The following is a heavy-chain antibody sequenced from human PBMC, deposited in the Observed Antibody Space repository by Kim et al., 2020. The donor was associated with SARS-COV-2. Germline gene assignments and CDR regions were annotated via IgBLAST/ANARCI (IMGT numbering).Heavy chain of an antibody. Sequence: GGSLRLSCAASGFTFSSYAMHWVRQAPGKGLEWVAVISYDGSNKYYADSVKGRFTISRDNSKNTLYLQMNSLRAEDTAVYYCATSPRHSPTRSTKLFWY. CDR3: ATSPRHSPTRSTKLFWY. CDR1: GFTFSSYA. J-gene: IGHJ2*01. V-gene: IGHV3-30-3*01. CDR2: ISYDGSNK. D-gene: IGHD2-2*01.